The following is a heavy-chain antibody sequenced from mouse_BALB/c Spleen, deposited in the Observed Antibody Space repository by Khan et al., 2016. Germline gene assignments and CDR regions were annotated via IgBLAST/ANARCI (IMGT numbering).Heavy chain of an antibody. Sequence: EVQLQESGPDLVKPSQSLSLTCTVTGYSISSDYSWHWIRQFPGDNLEWMGNMHYSGSIHYNPSLKSRISITRDTSKNQFFLQLKSVTTEDTATXYCADLTTGDYFDYWGQGTTLTVSS. J-gene: IGHJ2*01. D-gene: IGHD2-12*01. V-gene: IGHV3-1*02. CDR3: ADLTTGDYFDY. CDR1: GYSISSDYS. CDR2: MHYSGSI.